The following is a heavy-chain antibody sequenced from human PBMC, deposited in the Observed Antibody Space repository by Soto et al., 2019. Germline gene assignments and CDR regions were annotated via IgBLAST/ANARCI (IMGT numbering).Heavy chain of an antibody. CDR3: ARERITIFGVVISPLLDYGMDV. D-gene: IGHD3-3*01. CDR2: INAGNGNT. CDR1: GYTFTSYA. J-gene: IGHJ6*02. V-gene: IGHV1-3*01. Sequence: ASVKVSCKASGYTFTSYAMHWVRQAPGQRLEWMGWINAGNGNTKYSQKFQGRVTITRDTSASTAYMELSSLRSEDTAVYYCARERITIFGVVISPLLDYGMDVWGQGTTVTVSS.